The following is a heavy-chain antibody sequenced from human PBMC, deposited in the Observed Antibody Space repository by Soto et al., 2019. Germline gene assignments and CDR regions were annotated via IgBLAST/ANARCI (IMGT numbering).Heavy chain of an antibody. CDR3: ARAAAASPAAWY. J-gene: IGHJ4*02. CDR1: GFTFGDYY. Sequence: GGSLRLSCAASGFTFGDYYMSWIRQAPGKGLEWVSYISSSGSSTYYVDSVRGRFTISRDNAKNSLYLQMDSLGAEDTAVYYCARAAAASPAAWYWGKGTLVTVSS. V-gene: IGHV3-11*01. D-gene: IGHD6-25*01. CDR2: ISSSGSST.